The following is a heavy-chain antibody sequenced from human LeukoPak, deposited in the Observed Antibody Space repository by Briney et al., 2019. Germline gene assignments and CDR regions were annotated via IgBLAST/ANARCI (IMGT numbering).Heavy chain of an antibody. CDR1: GYTFTSYA. CDR3: ARDRYTAMVRGYFDY. V-gene: IGHV1-3*01. CDR2: INAGNGNT. Sequence: ASVKVSCKASGYTFTSYAMHWVRQAPGQRLEWMGWINAGNGNTKYSQKFQGRVTITRDTSASTAYMELSSLRSEDTAVYYCARDRYTAMVRGYFDYWGQGTPVTVSS. D-gene: IGHD5-18*01. J-gene: IGHJ4*02.